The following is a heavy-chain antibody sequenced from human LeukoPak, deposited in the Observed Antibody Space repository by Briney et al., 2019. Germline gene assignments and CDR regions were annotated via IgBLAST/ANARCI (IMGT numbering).Heavy chain of an antibody. V-gene: IGHV1-69*04. J-gene: IGHJ6*02. D-gene: IGHD6-13*01. Sequence: SVTVSCKASGGTFSSYAMSWVRQAPGQGLEWMGRIIPIFGIANYAQKFQGRVTITADKSTSTAYMELSSLRSEDTAVYYCARNGNLAAGTNYYYYYGMDVWGQGTTVTVSS. CDR1: GGTFSSYA. CDR2: IIPIFGIA. CDR3: ARNGNLAAGTNYYYYYGMDV.